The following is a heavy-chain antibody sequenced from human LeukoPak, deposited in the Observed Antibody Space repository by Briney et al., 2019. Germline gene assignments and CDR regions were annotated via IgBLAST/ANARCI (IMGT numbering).Heavy chain of an antibody. CDR1: RYTFNNYG. V-gene: IGHV1-18*01. J-gene: IGHJ3*02. D-gene: IGHD2-15*01. CDR2: ISPYNGNT. Sequence: ASVKVSCKASRYTFNNYGISWVRQVPGQGLEWMGWISPYNGNTKFAQKFQGRVTVTTETSTSTAYMELRSLRSDDTAVYYCARQSYFDGRGDDAFDIWGQGTMVTVSS. CDR3: ARQSYFDGRGDDAFDI.